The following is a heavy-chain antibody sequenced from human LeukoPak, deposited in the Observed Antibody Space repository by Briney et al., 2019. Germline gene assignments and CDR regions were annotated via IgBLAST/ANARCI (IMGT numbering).Heavy chain of an antibody. V-gene: IGHV1-58*01. CDR3: AADHCSSTSCYNAEGVLDY. D-gene: IGHD2-2*02. J-gene: IGHJ4*02. Sequence: ASVKVSCKASGFTFTSSAVQWVRQARGQRLEWIGWIVVGSGNTNYAQRFQERVTITRDMSTSTAYMELSSLRSEDTAVYYCAADHCSSTSCYNAEGVLDYWGQGTLVTVSS. CDR2: IVVGSGNT. CDR1: GFTFTSSA.